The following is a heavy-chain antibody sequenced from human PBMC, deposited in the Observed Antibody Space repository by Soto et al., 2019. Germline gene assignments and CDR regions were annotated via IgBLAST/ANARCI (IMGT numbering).Heavy chain of an antibody. J-gene: IGHJ4*02. CDR2: LRYDGSNK. CDR3: ARDGVGATTFYGYFDY. Sequence: QVQLVESGGGVVQPGRSLRLSCAASGFRFSGFGMHWVRQAPGKGLEWVAILRYDGSNKYYADSVKGRFTISRDNFQNTLYLPMDSLRVEDTAVYYCARDGVGATTFYGYFDYWGQGILVTVSS. V-gene: IGHV3-33*01. D-gene: IGHD1-26*01. CDR1: GFRFSGFG.